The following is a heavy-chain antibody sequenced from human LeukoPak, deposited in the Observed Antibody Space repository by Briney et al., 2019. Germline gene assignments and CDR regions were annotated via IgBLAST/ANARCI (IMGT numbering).Heavy chain of an antibody. CDR3: ARDTTMITYWFDP. J-gene: IGHJ5*02. CDR2: INPNSGGT. D-gene: IGHD5-18*01. CDR1: GYTFTGYY. Sequence: ASVKVSCKASGYTFTGYYMHWVRQAPGQGLEWMGWINPNSGGTNYAQKFQGRVTMTRDTSVSTAYMELNRLRSDDTGVYYCARDTTMITYWFDPWGQGTLITVSS. V-gene: IGHV1-2*02.